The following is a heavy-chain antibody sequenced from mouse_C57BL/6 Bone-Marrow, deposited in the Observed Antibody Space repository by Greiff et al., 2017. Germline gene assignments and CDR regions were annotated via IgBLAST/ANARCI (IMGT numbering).Heavy chain of an antibody. D-gene: IGHD1-1*01. CDR1: GFTFSSYA. Sequence: EVQLVESGGGLVKPGGSLKLSCAASGFTFSSYAMSWVRQTPEKRLEWVATISDGGSYTYYPDNVKGRFTISRDNAKNNLYLQMSHLKSEDTAMYYCAREKRATVVAPYWYFDVWGTGTTVTVSS. CDR2: ISDGGSYT. J-gene: IGHJ1*03. V-gene: IGHV5-4*01. CDR3: AREKRATVVAPYWYFDV.